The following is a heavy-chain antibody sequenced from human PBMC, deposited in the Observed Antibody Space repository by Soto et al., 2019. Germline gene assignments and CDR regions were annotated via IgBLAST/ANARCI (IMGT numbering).Heavy chain of an antibody. Sequence: SVKVSCKXSGGTFSSYAISWVRQAPGQGLEWMGGIIPIFGTANYAQKFQGRVTITADESTSTAYMELSSLRSEDTAVYYCARGDIVVVPAAIVRYYYYGMDVWGQGTTVTVSS. CDR2: IIPIFGTA. J-gene: IGHJ6*02. D-gene: IGHD2-2*02. V-gene: IGHV1-69*13. CDR1: GGTFSSYA. CDR3: ARGDIVVVPAAIVRYYYYGMDV.